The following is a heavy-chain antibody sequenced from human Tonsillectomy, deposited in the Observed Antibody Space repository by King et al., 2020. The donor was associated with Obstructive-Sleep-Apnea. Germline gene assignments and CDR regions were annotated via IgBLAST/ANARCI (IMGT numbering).Heavy chain of an antibody. V-gene: IGHV3-30*02. CDR3: ATLPNYDFWSGYSSGGRVDYGMDV. Sequence: VQLVESGGGVVQPGRSLRLSCAASGFAFSSYGMHWVRQAPGKGLEWVAFIRYDEGNKYYADSVKGRFTISRDNSNNTLYLQMNSLRAEDTAVYYCATLPNYDFWSGYSSGGRVDYGMDVWGQGTTVTVSS. CDR1: GFAFSSYG. D-gene: IGHD3-3*01. J-gene: IGHJ6*02. CDR2: IRYDEGNK.